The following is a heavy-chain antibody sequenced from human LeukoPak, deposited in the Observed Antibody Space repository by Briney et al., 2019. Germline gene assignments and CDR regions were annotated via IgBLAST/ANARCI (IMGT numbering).Heavy chain of an antibody. CDR2: ISSSSSYI. D-gene: IGHD3-22*01. J-gene: IGHJ4*02. CDR1: GFTFSNAW. CDR3: AREYYDSSGYYYFDY. V-gene: IGHV3-21*01. Sequence: GGSLRLSCAASGFTFSNAWMSWVRQAPGKGLEWVSSISSSSSYIYYADSVKGRFTISRDNAKNSLYLQMNSLRAEDTAVYYCAREYYDSSGYYYFDYWGQGTLVTVSS.